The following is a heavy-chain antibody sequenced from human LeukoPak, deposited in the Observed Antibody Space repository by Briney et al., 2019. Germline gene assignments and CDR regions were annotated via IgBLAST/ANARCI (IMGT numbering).Heavy chain of an antibody. D-gene: IGHD2-15*01. Sequence: LRLSCXASGFTXXSYAMSWVRQAPGEGLEWVSAISGSGGSTYYADSVKGRFTISRDNSKNTLYLQMNSLRAEDTAVYYCAKVGWSTEDYFAYWGQGTLVTVSS. CDR1: GFTXXSYA. J-gene: IGHJ4*02. CDR2: ISGSGGST. V-gene: IGHV3-23*01. CDR3: AKVGWSTEDYFAY.